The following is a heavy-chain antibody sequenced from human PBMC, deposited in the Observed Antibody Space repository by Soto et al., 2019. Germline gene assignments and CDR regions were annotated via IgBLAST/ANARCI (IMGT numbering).Heavy chain of an antibody. CDR1: GGTFNNYP. Sequence: ASVKVSCKASGGTFNNYPITWVRQAPGEGLEWMGGSIPIFGTANYAQKFQGGVTISVDESTSTAYMELSSLRSEDTAVYYCARGRGYSGDDHYYYFDMDVWGQGTTVTVSS. CDR2: SIPIFGTA. V-gene: IGHV1-69*13. D-gene: IGHD5-12*01. J-gene: IGHJ6*02. CDR3: ARGRGYSGDDHYYYFDMDV.